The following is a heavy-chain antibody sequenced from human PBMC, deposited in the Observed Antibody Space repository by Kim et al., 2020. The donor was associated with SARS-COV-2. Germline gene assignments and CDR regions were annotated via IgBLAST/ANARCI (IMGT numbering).Heavy chain of an antibody. CDR3: AKGVAAGSFDA. D-gene: IGHD6-13*01. V-gene: IGHV3-23*01. CDR2: ISGNGATT. J-gene: IGHJ4*02. Sequence: GGSLRLSCAASGFTFSNYVMHWVRLAPGKGLEWVSGISGNGATTYYVDSVKGRFTISRDNSKNTLYLQMNSLRAEDTAVYYCAKGVAAGSFDAWGQGTLVTVSS. CDR1: GFTFSNYV.